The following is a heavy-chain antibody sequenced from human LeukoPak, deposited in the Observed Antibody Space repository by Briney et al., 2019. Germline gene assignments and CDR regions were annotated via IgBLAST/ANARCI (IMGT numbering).Heavy chain of an antibody. D-gene: IGHD6-6*01. J-gene: IGHJ4*02. CDR3: AREHSSSSGKVFDY. CDR2: INPNSGGT. Sequence: ASVTVSCTASGYTFPGYYMHWVRQAPGQGLEWRGWINPNSGGTNYAQKFQGRVTMTRDTSISTAYMELSRLRSDDTAVYYCAREHSSSSGKVFDYWGQGTLVTVSS. V-gene: IGHV1-2*02. CDR1: GYTFPGYY.